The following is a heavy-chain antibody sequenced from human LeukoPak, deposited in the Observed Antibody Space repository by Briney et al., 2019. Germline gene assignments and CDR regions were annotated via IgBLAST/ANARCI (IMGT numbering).Heavy chain of an antibody. D-gene: IGHD4-17*01. CDR2: IYYSGST. CDR3: ARPNGDYGFAFDI. V-gene: IGHV4-61*05. Sequence: SETLSLTCTVSGGSISSSSYYWGWIRQPPGKGLDWIGYIYYSGSTNYNPSLKSRVTISVDTSKNQFSLKLSSVTAADTAVYYCARPNGDYGFAFDIWGQGTMVTVSS. CDR1: GGSISSSSYY. J-gene: IGHJ3*02.